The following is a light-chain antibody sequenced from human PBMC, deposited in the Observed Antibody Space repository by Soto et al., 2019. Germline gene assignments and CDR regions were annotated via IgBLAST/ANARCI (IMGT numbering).Light chain of an antibody. J-gene: IGLJ3*02. CDR1: SSNIESNY. V-gene: IGLV1-47*01. CDR2: RND. CDR3: AAWDDSLSALV. Sequence: QLVLTQPPSASGTPGQRVTISCSESSSNIESNYVYWYQQLPGSAPKLLIYRNDQRPSGVPDRFSGSKSGTSASLAISGLRSEDEADYYCAAWDDSLSALVFGGGTKLTVL.